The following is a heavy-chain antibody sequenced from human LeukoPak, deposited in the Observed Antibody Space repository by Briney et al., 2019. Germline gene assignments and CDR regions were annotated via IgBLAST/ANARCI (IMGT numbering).Heavy chain of an antibody. V-gene: IGHV4-34*01. Sequence: SETLSLTCAVDGGSFGGYYWTLIRQPPGKGLEWIGEITHSGSTNYNPSLKSRVTISVDTSKNQFSLKLSSVTAADTAVYYYARRSMYSTSSAFNLWGQGTLVTVSS. J-gene: IGHJ4*02. D-gene: IGHD6-6*01. CDR2: ITHSGST. CDR1: GGSFGGYY. CDR3: ARRSMYSTSSAFNL.